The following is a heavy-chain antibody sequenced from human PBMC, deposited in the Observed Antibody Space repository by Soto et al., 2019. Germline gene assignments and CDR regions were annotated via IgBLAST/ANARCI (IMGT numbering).Heavy chain of an antibody. Sequence: QVTLKDSGPTLVKPTQTLTLTCTFSAFSLSTSGVGVGWIRQPPGDALEWLALMYWDDDKRYSPSLKSRLTINKDTSKNQVVLTMTNMDSVDTATDYCAHTSERVVTYTRWFDPWGQGTLVAVSS. D-gene: IGHD3-16*01. CDR2: MYWDDDK. V-gene: IGHV2-5*02. J-gene: IGHJ5*02. CDR1: AFSLSTSGVG. CDR3: AHTSERVVTYTRWFDP.